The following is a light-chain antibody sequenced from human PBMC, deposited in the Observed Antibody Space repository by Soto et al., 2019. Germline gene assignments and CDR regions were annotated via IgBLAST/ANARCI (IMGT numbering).Light chain of an antibody. CDR3: PSFSSSTSLYV. Sequence: QSALTQPASVSGSLGQSITISCTGTTRDIAGYNYISWYQQLPGKAPKLMIYQVTIRPSGISNRFSGSKSGNTAYLTISGLQAEAEADYYCPSFSSSTSLYVFGPRTKGTVL. CDR2: QVT. V-gene: IGLV2-14*01. J-gene: IGLJ1*01. CDR1: TRDIAGYNY.